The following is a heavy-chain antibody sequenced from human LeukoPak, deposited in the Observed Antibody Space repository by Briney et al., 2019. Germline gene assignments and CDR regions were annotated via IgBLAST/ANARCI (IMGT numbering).Heavy chain of an antibody. CDR2: INAGNGNT. D-gene: IGHD6-6*01. V-gene: IGHV1-3*01. CDR3: ATRIAARSYSNWFDP. Sequence: ASVKVSCKASGYTFTSYAMHWVRQAPGQRLEWMGWINAGNGNTKYSQKFQGRVTISRDTSASTAYMELSSLRSEDTAVYYCATRIAARSYSNWFDPWGQGTLVTVSS. CDR1: GYTFTSYA. J-gene: IGHJ5*02.